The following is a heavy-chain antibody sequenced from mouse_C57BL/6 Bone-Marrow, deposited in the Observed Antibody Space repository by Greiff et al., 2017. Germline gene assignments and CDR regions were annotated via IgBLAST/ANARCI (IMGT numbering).Heavy chain of an antibody. Sequence: QVQLQQSGAELARPGASVKLSCKASGYTFTSYGISWVKQRPGQGLEWIGEIYPRSGNTYYNEKFKGKATLTADKSSSTAYMELRSLTSEDSAVYFCARNWAAYYFDYWGQGTTLTVSS. V-gene: IGHV1-81*01. J-gene: IGHJ2*01. D-gene: IGHD4-1*01. CDR2: IYPRSGNT. CDR3: ARNWAAYYFDY. CDR1: GYTFTSYG.